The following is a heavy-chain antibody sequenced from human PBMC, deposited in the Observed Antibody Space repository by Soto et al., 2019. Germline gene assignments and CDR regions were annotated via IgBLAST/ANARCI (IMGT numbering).Heavy chain of an antibody. CDR2: IFSSGSST. D-gene: IGHD2-8*02. CDR3: VKETLGHCTGGVCYSFHYYDY. CDR1: GSIFSNYA. Sequence: GGSLRLSCAASGSIFSNYALSWVRQAPGKGLEWVSTIFSSGSSTYYADSVKGRFTISRDNSKNTLYLQMNSLRAEDTAVFYCVKETLGHCTGGVCYSFHYYDYWGQGTQVTVSS. V-gene: IGHV3-23*01. J-gene: IGHJ4*02.